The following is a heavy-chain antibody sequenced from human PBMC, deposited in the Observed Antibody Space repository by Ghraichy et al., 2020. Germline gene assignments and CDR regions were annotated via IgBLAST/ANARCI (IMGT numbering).Heavy chain of an antibody. V-gene: IGHV3-21*01. D-gene: IGHD2-2*01. J-gene: IGHJ6*03. CDR3: ARGLVPAAILPYYYYMDV. Sequence: LSLTCAASGFTFSSYSMNWVRQAPGKGLEWVSSISSSSSYIYYADSVKGRFTISRDNAKNSLYLQMNSLRAEDTAVYYCARGLVPAAILPYYYYMDVWGKGTTVSVSS. CDR2: ISSSSSYI. CDR1: GFTFSSYS.